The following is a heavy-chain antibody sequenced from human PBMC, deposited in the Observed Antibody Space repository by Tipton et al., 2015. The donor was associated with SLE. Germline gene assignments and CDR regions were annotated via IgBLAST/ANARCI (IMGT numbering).Heavy chain of an antibody. V-gene: IGHV4-38-2*02. CDR3: ARGDSVPTLFDS. J-gene: IGHJ5*01. CDR1: GDSISGDYY. D-gene: IGHD5/OR15-5a*01. Sequence: LRLSCTVSGDSISGDYYWAWLRQPPGKGLEWIATVYHRGTTYYHPSLKSRVTISADTSKNQFSLRLTSVTAADTAVYFCARGDSVPTLFDSWGQGALVTVSS. CDR2: VYHRGTT.